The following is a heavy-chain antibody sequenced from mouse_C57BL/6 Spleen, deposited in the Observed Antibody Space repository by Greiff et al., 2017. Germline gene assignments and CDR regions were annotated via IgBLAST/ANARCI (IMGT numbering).Heavy chain of an antibody. CDR3: ARGGNLYYYAMDY. D-gene: IGHD2-1*01. CDR1: GYAFSSSW. CDR2: IYPGAGDP. Sequence: QVQLQQSGPELVKPGASVKISCKASGYAFSSSWMNWVQQRPGKGLAWIGRIYPGAGDPNCNGKFKGKATLTADKSSSTAYMQLSSLTSEDSAVYFCARGGNLYYYAMDYWGKGTSVTVSS. J-gene: IGHJ4*01. V-gene: IGHV1-82*01.